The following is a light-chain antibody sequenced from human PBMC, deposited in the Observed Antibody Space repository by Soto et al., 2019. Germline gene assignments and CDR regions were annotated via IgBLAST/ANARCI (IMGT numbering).Light chain of an antibody. J-gene: IGKJ4*01. Sequence: EIVLTQSPGTLSLSPGERATLSCRASHSVSSSYLAWYQQKPGQAPRQLIYGASSRATGIPDRFSGSGSGTDFTLTITRLEPEDFAVYYCQHYRTSFGGGTRVEIK. CDR1: HSVSSSY. CDR2: GAS. V-gene: IGKV3-20*01. CDR3: QHYRTS.